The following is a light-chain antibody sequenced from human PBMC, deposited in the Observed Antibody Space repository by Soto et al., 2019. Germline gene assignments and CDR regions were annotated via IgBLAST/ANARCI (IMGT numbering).Light chain of an antibody. Sequence: SYVLTQPPSVSVAPGKTARITCGGNHIGSKSVHWYQQRPGQAPVLVIYYPSDRPSGIPERFSGSNSGNTATLTISRVEAGDEADYYCQVWDTSSDPSWVFGGGTKLTVL. CDR2: YPS. CDR1: HIGSKS. CDR3: QVWDTSSDPSWV. J-gene: IGLJ3*02. V-gene: IGLV3-21*04.